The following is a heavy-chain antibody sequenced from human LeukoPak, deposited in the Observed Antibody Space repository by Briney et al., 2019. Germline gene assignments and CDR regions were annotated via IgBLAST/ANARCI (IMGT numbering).Heavy chain of an antibody. CDR1: GYTFTSYD. V-gene: IGHV1-2*02. J-gene: IGHJ5*02. CDR2: INPNSGGT. Sequence: ASVKVSCKASGYTFTSYDINWVRQAPGQGLEWMGWINPNSGGTNYAQKFQGRVTMTRDTSISTAYMELSRLRSDDTAVYYCARELGYCSSTSCYDWFDPWGQGTLVTVSS. CDR3: ARELGYCSSTSCYDWFDP. D-gene: IGHD2-2*01.